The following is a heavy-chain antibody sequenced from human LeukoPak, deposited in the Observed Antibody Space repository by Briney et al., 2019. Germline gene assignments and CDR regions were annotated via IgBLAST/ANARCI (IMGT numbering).Heavy chain of an antibody. Sequence: GGSLRLSCAASGFTFSSYAMSWVRQAPVKGLEWVSAISGSGGSTYYADSVKGRFTISRDNSKNTLYLQMNSLRAEDTAVYYCAKLSLQTTMIVVVITPIDYWGQGTLVTVSS. V-gene: IGHV3-23*01. J-gene: IGHJ4*02. D-gene: IGHD3-22*01. CDR3: AKLSLQTTMIVVVITPIDY. CDR1: GFTFSSYA. CDR2: ISGSGGST.